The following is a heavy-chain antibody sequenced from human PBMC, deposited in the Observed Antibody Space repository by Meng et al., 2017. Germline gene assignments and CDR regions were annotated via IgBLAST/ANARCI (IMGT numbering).Heavy chain of an antibody. D-gene: IGHD3-22*01. Sequence: GESLKISCAASGFTFSSYWMSWVRQAPGKGLEWVANIKQDGSEKYYVDSVKGRFTISRDNAKNSLYLQMNSLRAEDTAVYYCAKGSYYYDSSGYYYFDYWGQGTLVTVSS. J-gene: IGHJ4*02. V-gene: IGHV3-7*03. CDR2: IKQDGSEK. CDR3: AKGSYYYDSSGYYYFDY. CDR1: GFTFSSYW.